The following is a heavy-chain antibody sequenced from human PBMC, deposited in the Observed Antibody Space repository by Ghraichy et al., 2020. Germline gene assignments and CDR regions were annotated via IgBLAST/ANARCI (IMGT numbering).Heavy chain of an antibody. J-gene: IGHJ4*02. Sequence: GGSLRLSCAASGFTVSSNYMSWVRQAPGKGLEWVSVIYSGGSTYYADSVKGRFTISRDNSKNTLYLQMNSLRAEDTAVYYCARGPRHTIAAAGTFIDYWGQGTLVTVSS. CDR1: GFTVSSNY. D-gene: IGHD6-13*01. CDR2: IYSGGST. CDR3: ARGPRHTIAAAGTFIDY. V-gene: IGHV3-53*01.